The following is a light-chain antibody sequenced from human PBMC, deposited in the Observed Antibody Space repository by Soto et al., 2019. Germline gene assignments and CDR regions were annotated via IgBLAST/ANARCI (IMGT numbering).Light chain of an antibody. CDR2: GAV. CDR3: QQYNNWPPGIT. Sequence: EIVMTQSPATLSASPVERVTLSCMVSQSVSGNLAWYQQKPGQAPRLLIYGAVTRATGIPARFSGRGSGTEFTLTITSLQSEDFAVYFCQQYNNWPPGITFGQGTRLEIK. CDR1: QSVSGN. V-gene: IGKV3D-15*01. J-gene: IGKJ5*01.